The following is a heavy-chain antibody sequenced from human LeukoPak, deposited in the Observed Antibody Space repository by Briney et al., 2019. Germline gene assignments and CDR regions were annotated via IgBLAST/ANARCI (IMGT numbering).Heavy chain of an antibody. CDR1: GFIFGHHA. D-gene: IGHD2-2*01. CDR2: ISGSGGST. CDR3: AKEGGYCSSSSCSDYFDY. Sequence: GGSLRLSCAASGFIFGHHALSWVRQAPGKGLEWVSTISGSGGSTYYAESVKGRCTFSRDNSKDTLYLQLNSLRVEDTAVCYCAKEGGYCSSSSCSDYFDYWGQGSLVTVSS. J-gene: IGHJ4*02. V-gene: IGHV3-23*01.